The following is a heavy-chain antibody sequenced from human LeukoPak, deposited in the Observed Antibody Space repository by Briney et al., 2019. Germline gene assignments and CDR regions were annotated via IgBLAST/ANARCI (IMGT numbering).Heavy chain of an antibody. V-gene: IGHV4-59*08. Sequence: SETLSLTCTVSGGSISSYYWSWIRQPPGKGLEWIGYISYSGSTNYNPSLKSRVTISVDTSKNQFSLKLTSVTAADTAVYFCARGQELAPYYYYGMDVWGQGTTVTVSS. CDR2: ISYSGST. D-gene: IGHD1-26*01. CDR1: GGSISSYY. J-gene: IGHJ6*02. CDR3: ARGQELAPYYYYGMDV.